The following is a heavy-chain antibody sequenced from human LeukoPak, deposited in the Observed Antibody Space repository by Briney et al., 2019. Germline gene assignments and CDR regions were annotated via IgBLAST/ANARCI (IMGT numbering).Heavy chain of an antibody. V-gene: IGHV3-7*01. CDR3: AREWQGEIAAAGTRFEGYY. CDR2: INQDGSEK. D-gene: IGHD6-13*01. CDR1: GFSFSGYW. Sequence: PGGSLRLSCAVSGFSFSGYWMTWVRQAPGKGREWAANINQDGSEKNYVESVKGRFTISRENAENSLFLQMNSLRVEDTAVYYSAREWQGEIAAAGTRFEGYYWGQVTLVAVSS. J-gene: IGHJ4*02.